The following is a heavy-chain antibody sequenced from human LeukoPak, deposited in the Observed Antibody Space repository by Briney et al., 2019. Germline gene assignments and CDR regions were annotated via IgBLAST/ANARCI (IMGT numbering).Heavy chain of an antibody. Sequence: GGPLRLSCAASGFTFSTYNMNWVRQAPGKGLEWVSAVGGTDGRTYYADFVKGRFTISRDNSKNTLYLQVNSLRAEDTAVYYCAKDGSYYFDYWGQGTLVTVSS. V-gene: IGHV3-23*01. CDR2: VGGTDGRT. CDR3: AKDGSYYFDY. J-gene: IGHJ4*02. CDR1: GFTFSTYN.